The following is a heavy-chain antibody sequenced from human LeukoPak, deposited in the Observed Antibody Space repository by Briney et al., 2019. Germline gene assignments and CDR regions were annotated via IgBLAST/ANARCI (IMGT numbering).Heavy chain of an antibody. V-gene: IGHV3-74*01. CDR2: INGDGSRI. J-gene: IGHJ4*02. D-gene: IGHD3-9*01. CDR1: GFTFSSYW. CDR3: ARDLTGYRDY. Sequence: GGSLRLSCAASGFTFSSYWMHWVRQAPGKGLVWVSRINGDGSRISYADSVKGRFTISRDNAKNTLYLQMNGLRAEDTAVYYCARDLTGYRDYWGQGTLVTVSS.